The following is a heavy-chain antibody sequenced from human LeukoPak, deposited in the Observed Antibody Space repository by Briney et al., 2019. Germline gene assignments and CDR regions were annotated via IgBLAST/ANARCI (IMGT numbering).Heavy chain of an antibody. CDR1: GGSISSSSYY. CDR2: IYYSGST. Sequence: SETLSLTCTVSGGSISSSSYYWGWIRQPPGQGLKWIGSIYYSGSTYYNPSLKSRVTILVDTSKNQFSLKLSSVTAADTAVYYCAREGGDYGGNSQFWYFDLWGRGTLVTVSS. D-gene: IGHD4-23*01. V-gene: IGHV4-39*07. J-gene: IGHJ2*01. CDR3: AREGGDYGGNSQFWYFDL.